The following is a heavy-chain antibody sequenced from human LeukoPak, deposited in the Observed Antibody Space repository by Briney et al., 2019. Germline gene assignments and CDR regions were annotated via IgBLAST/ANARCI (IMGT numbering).Heavy chain of an antibody. J-gene: IGHJ4*02. D-gene: IGHD4/OR15-4a*01. CDR2: ISSSSTYI. CDR1: GFTFSSYS. V-gene: IGHV3-21*01. Sequence: GGSLRLSCAASGFTFSSYSMNWVRQAPGKGLEWVSSISSSSTYIYYADSVKGRFTISRDNAKNSLYLQMNSLRAEDTAVYYCARDLFGYGGYWGQGTLVTVSS. CDR3: ARDLFGYGGY.